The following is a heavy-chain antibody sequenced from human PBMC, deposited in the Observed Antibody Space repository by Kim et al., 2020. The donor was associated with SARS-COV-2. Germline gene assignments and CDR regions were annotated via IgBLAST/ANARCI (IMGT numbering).Heavy chain of an antibody. V-gene: IGHV4-59*01. J-gene: IGHJ4*02. Sequence: SETLSLTCTVSGGSISSYYWSWIRQPPGKGLEWIGYIYYSGSTNYNPSLKSRVTISVDTSKNQFSLKLSSVTAADTAVYYCARGGWYSGSYSLLDYWGQGTLVTVSS. CDR3: ARGGWYSGSYSLLDY. CDR1: GGSISSYY. D-gene: IGHD1-26*01. CDR2: IYYSGST.